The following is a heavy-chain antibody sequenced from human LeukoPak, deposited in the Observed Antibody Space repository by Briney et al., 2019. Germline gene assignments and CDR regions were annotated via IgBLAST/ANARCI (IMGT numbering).Heavy chain of an antibody. V-gene: IGHV3-23*01. D-gene: IGHD1-7*01. CDR1: GFTFSSYA. CDR3: ARSPQYNWNYHFDY. J-gene: IGHJ4*02. CDR2: VSGSGGST. Sequence: PGGSLRLSCAASGFTFSSYAMSWVRQAPGKGLEWVSAVSGSGGSTYYVDSVKGRFTISRDNSKNTLYLQMNSLRADDTAVYYCARSPQYNWNYHFDYWGQGTLVTVSS.